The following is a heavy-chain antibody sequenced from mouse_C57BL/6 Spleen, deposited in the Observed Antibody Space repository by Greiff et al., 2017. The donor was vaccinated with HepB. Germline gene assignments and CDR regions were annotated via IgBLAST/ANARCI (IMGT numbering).Heavy chain of an antibody. CDR3: ARRGQLLAYFDY. Sequence: VQLQQPGAELVKPGASVKMSCKASGYTFTSYWITWVKQRPGQGLEWIGDIYPGSGSTNYNEKFKSKATLTVDTSSSTAYMQLSSLTSEDSAVYYCARRGQLLAYFDYWGQGTTLTVSS. V-gene: IGHV1-55*01. CDR1: GYTFTSYW. CDR2: IYPGSGST. J-gene: IGHJ2*01. D-gene: IGHD6-1*01.